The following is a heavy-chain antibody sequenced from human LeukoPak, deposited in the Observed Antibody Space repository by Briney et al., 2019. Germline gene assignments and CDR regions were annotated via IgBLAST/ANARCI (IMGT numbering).Heavy chain of an antibody. Sequence: GGSLRLSCAASGFTFSSYDMHWVRQAPGKGLEWVTFIQSDGSNKYYADSVKGRFTISRDNSKNTLYLQMKSLRAEDTAVYYCARDLTRNFFDPWGQGTLVTVSS. J-gene: IGHJ5*02. D-gene: IGHD1-7*01. CDR2: IQSDGSNK. CDR3: ARDLTRNFFDP. V-gene: IGHV3-30*02. CDR1: GFTFSSYD.